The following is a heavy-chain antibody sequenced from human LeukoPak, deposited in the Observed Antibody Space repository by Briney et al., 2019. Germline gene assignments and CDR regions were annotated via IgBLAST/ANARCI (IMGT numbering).Heavy chain of an antibody. CDR2: INHSGST. V-gene: IGHV4-34*01. CDR3: ARGYCSSTSCYTAYWFDP. Sequence: PSETLSLTCAVYGGSFSGYYWNWIRQPPGKGLEWIGEINHSGSTNYNPSLKSRVTISVDTSKNQFSLKLSSVTAADTAVYYCARGYCSSTSCYTAYWFDPWGQGTLVTVSS. CDR1: GGSFSGYY. J-gene: IGHJ5*02. D-gene: IGHD2-2*02.